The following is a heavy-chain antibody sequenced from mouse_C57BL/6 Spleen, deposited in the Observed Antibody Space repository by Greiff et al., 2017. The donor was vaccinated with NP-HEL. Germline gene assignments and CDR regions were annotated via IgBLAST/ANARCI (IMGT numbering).Heavy chain of an antibody. D-gene: IGHD4-1*01. CDR2: INPNNGGT. V-gene: IGHV1-18*01. CDR3: ARSPLTGRGGVFDY. Sequence: EVQLQQSGPELVKPGASVKIPCKASGYTFTDYNMDWVKQSHGKSLEWIGDINPNNGGTIYNQKFKGKATLTVDKSSSTAYMELRSLTSEDTAVYYCARSPLTGRGGVFDYWGQGTTLTVSS. CDR1: GYTFTDYN. J-gene: IGHJ2*01.